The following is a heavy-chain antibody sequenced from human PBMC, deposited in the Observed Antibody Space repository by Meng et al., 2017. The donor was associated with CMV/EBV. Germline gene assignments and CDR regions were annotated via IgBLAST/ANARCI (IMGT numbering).Heavy chain of an antibody. V-gene: IGHV3-13*03. Sequence: GESLKISCAACGFTFSSYDMHWVRQATGKGLEWVSAIGTAGDTYYPGSVKGQFTISRENAKNSLYLQMNSLRAGDTAVYYCARAASGGSERWDYYYYGMDVWGQGTTVTVSS. CDR3: ARAASGGSERWDYYYYGMDV. D-gene: IGHD5-24*01. J-gene: IGHJ6*02. CDR1: GFTFSSYD. CDR2: IGTAGDT.